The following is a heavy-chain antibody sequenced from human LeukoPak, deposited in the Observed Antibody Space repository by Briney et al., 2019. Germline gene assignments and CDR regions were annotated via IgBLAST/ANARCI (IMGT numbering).Heavy chain of an antibody. D-gene: IGHD5-24*01. J-gene: IGHJ3*02. CDR1: GGSISSSSYY. V-gene: IGHV4-39*01. CDR3: ARGSEMATIMGNDAFDI. Sequence: SETLSLTCTVSGGSISSSSYYWGWIRQPPGKGLEWIGSIYYSGSTYYNPSLKSRVTISVDTSKNQFSLKLSSVTAADTAVYYCARGSEMATIMGNDAFDIWGQGTMVTVSS. CDR2: IYYSGST.